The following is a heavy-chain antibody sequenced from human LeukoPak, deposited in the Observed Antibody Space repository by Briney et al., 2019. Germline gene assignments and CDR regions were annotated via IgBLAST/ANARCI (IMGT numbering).Heavy chain of an antibody. D-gene: IGHD3-10*01. CDR2: IYYSGST. Sequence: SETLSLTCTVSGGSISSYYWSWIRQPPGKGLEWIGYIYYSGSTNYNPSLKSRVTISVDTSKNQFSLKLSSVTAADTAVYYCARVEGYYGSGSYYNEGYYYGMDVWGQGTTVTVS. J-gene: IGHJ6*02. V-gene: IGHV4-59*01. CDR3: ARVEGYYGSGSYYNEGYYYGMDV. CDR1: GGSISSYY.